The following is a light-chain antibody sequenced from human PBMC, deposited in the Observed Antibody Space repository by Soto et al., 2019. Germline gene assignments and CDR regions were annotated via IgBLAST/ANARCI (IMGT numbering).Light chain of an antibody. V-gene: IGKV1-5*01. CDR3: KQYNSYWGT. Sequence: DIQMTQSPSTLSASVGDRVTLTCRASQSISNWLAWYQQKQGKAPKLLIYDASSLESGVPSRFSGSGSGTEFTLTISSLQPDEFATYYCKQYNSYWGTVGKGNKVAIK. CDR1: QSISNW. CDR2: DAS. J-gene: IGKJ1*01.